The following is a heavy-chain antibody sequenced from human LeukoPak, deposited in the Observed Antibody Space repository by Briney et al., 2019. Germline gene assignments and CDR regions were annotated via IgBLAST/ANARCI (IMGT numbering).Heavy chain of an antibody. J-gene: IGHJ4*02. CDR3: ARGHDYGDNGPIFDY. D-gene: IGHD4-17*01. V-gene: IGHV3-30*02. Sequence: PGGSLRLSCAASGFTFSSYGMHWVRQAPGKGLEWVAFIRYDGSDKYYADSVKGRFTISRDNSKNTLYLQMNSLRAEDTAVYYCARGHDYGDNGPIFDYWGQGTLVTVSP. CDR1: GFTFSSYG. CDR2: IRYDGSDK.